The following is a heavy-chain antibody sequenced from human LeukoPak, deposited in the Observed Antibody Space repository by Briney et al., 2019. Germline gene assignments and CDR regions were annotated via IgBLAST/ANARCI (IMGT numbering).Heavy chain of an antibody. CDR3: AKAGYINYYAYYHMDV. V-gene: IGHV3-23*01. CDR1: GFTFSSYA. J-gene: IGHJ6*03. D-gene: IGHD3-9*01. CDR2: ISGSGGST. Sequence: GGSLRLSCAASGFTFSSYATSWVRQAPGKGLEWVSSISGSGGSTYYADSVKGRFTISRDNSKSTLYLQMNSLRAGDTALYYCAKAGYINYYAYYHMDVWGKGTTVTVSS.